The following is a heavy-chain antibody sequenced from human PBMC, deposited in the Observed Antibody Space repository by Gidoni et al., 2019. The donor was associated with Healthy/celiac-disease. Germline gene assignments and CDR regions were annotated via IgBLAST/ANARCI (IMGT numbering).Heavy chain of an antibody. Sequence: QVQLVQSGAEGKKPGASGKFSGKASGYTFTGYYMHWVRQAPGQGLEWMGWINPNSGGTNYAQKFQGRVTMTRDTSISTAYMELSRLRSDDTAVYYCARGGLEVVVAASHWGQGTLVTVSS. CDR3: ARGGLEVVVAASH. J-gene: IGHJ4*02. CDR2: INPNSGGT. CDR1: GYTFTGYY. V-gene: IGHV1-2*02. D-gene: IGHD2-15*01.